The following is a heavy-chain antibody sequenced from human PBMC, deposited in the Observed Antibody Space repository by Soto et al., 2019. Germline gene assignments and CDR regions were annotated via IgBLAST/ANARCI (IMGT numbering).Heavy chain of an antibody. CDR1: GYDFTAYD. V-gene: IGHV1-8*02. CDR3: GRGPSPRAPAGGTTNYYARDV. J-gene: IGHJ6*03. D-gene: IGHD6-13*01. CDR2: MNPINGAT. Sequence: ASVKISCNTSGYDFTAYDINWVRQASGQGLEWMGWMNPINGATGSARRFQGRVSMTRSTATGTAYLELTSLRSDDTGVYYCGRGPSPRAPAGGTTNYYARDVWHKGSPVT.